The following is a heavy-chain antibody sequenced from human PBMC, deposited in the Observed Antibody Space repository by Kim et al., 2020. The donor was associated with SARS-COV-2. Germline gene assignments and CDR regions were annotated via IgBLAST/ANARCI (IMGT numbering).Heavy chain of an antibody. J-gene: IGHJ4*02. D-gene: IGHD2-15*01. CDR3: ASLIFGVVVAATRGAGIDY. V-gene: IGHV3-11*06. Sequence: GRFTISRDNAKNSLYLQMNSLRAEDTAVYYCASLIFGVVVAATRGAGIDYWGQGTLVTVSS.